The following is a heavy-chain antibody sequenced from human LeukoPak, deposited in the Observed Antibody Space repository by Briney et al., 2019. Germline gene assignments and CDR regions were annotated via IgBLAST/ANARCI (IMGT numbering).Heavy chain of an antibody. D-gene: IGHD2-2*01. CDR3: ARDFGIVCSSTSCRYFDY. CDR1: GYTFTSYG. Sequence: ASVKVSCKASGYTFTSYGISWVRQAPGQGLEWMGWISAYNGNTNYAQKLQGRVTVTTDTSTSTAYMELRSLRSDDTAVYYRARDFGIVCSSTSCRYFDYWGQGTLVTVSS. V-gene: IGHV1-18*01. CDR2: ISAYNGNT. J-gene: IGHJ4*02.